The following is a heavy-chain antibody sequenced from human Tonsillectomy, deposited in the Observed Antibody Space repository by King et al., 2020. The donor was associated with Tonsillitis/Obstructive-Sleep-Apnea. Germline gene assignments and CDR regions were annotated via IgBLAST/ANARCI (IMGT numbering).Heavy chain of an antibody. CDR3: TKDSDQTYSSSWYLWKYLQH. Sequence: VQLVESGGGVVQPGGSVRLSCAASGFTFDDYAMHWVRQAPGKGLEWVSLISADGGTAYYADSVKGRFTISRDNSKNSLYLQMNSLRTEDTALYYCTKDSDQTYSSSWYLWKYLQHWGQRTLVTVSS. V-gene: IGHV3-43*02. D-gene: IGHD6-13*01. CDR1: GFTFDDYA. CDR2: ISADGGTA. J-gene: IGHJ1*01.